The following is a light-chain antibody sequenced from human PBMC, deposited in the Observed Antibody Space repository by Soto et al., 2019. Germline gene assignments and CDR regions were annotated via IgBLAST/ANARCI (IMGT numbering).Light chain of an antibody. J-gene: IGKJ3*01. CDR2: GAS. Sequence: IVLTQFPGTLSLSPGERATLSCRASQSVSSSYLAWYQQKPGQAPRLLIYGASSRATGIPDRFSGSGSGTEFTLTISRLEPEDYAVYYCQQYGSSATLFTFGPGTKVELK. CDR3: QQYGSSATLFT. V-gene: IGKV3-20*01. CDR1: QSVSSSY.